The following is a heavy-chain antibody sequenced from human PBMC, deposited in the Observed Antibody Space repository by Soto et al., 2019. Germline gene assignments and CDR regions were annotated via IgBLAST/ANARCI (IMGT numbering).Heavy chain of an antibody. CDR3: ARDTGV. Sequence: EVQLVESGGGLVQPGGSPRLSCAASGITVSNNYMSWVRQPPGKGLEWVSVIYSGGSTYYADSVKGRFTVSRDNFKNTLYLQMNSLRTDDTAIYYCARDTGVWGQGTLVTVSS. D-gene: IGHD4-17*01. V-gene: IGHV3-66*01. J-gene: IGHJ4*02. CDR1: GITVSNNY. CDR2: IYSGGST.